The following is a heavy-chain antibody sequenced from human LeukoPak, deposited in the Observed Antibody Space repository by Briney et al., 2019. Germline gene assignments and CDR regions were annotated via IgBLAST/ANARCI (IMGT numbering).Heavy chain of an antibody. CDR1: GFTFSSYG. Sequence: GGSLRLSCAESGFTFSSYGMHWVRQAPGKGLEWVAFIRYDGSNKYYADSVKGRFTISRDNAKNSLYLQMNSLRAEDTAVYYCARFVDRGYWGQGTLVTVSS. J-gene: IGHJ4*02. D-gene: IGHD3/OR15-3a*01. V-gene: IGHV3-30*02. CDR2: IRYDGSNK. CDR3: ARFVDRGY.